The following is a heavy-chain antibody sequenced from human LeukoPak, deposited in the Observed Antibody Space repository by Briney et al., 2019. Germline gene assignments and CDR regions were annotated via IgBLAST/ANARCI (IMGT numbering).Heavy chain of an antibody. V-gene: IGHV3-7*05. J-gene: IGHJ4*02. CDR1: GFSFSSYW. Sequence: GGSLRLSCVGSGFSFSSYWMTWVRQAPGKGLEWVANTRQDESEKYYVGSVKGRFTISRDNARNSVYLQMNSLRAEDTAVYYCARETRGTVGSYWGQGTLVTVSS. CDR2: TRQDESEK. CDR3: ARETRGTVGSY. D-gene: IGHD1-26*01.